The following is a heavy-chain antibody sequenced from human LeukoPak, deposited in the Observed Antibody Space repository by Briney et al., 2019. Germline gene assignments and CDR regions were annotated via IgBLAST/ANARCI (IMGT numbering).Heavy chain of an antibody. CDR1: GFTFTGYY. Sequence: ASVKVSCKASGFTFTGYYIHWVRQAPGQGLEWMGYINPHSGRTNSPQKFQGSVTMTTDTSISAAYMELSSLISDDTAMYYCVREGNEPLSKNFDYWGQGTLVTVSS. CDR3: VREGNEPLSKNFDY. V-gene: IGHV1-2*02. J-gene: IGHJ4*02. CDR2: INPHSGRT. D-gene: IGHD4-23*01.